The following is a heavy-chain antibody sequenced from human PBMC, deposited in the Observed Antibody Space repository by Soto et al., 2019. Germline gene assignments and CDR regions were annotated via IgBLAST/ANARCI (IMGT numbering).Heavy chain of an antibody. V-gene: IGHV3-23*01. J-gene: IGHJ6*02. Sequence: GGSLRLSCAASGFTFSNYAMSWVRQAPGKGLEWVSSIRGSGGSTQYADSVKGRFTISRDNSKNTLYLQMNSLRAEDTAVYYCAKERTYDYGSGNYHHYGMDGWGQGTTVTVSS. CDR1: GFTFSNYA. D-gene: IGHD3-10*01. CDR3: AKERTYDYGSGNYHHYGMDG. CDR2: IRGSGGST.